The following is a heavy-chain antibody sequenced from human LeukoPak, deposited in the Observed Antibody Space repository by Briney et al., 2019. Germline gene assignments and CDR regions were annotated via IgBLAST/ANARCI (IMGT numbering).Heavy chain of an antibody. CDR3: ARGPYGNFDY. Sequence: ASVKLSCKASGGTFSSYPISWVRQAPGQGIEWMGIINPSGGSTSYAQKFQGRVTMTRDTSTSTVYMELSSLRSEDTAVYYCARGPYGNFDYWGQGTLVTVSS. V-gene: IGHV1-46*01. D-gene: IGHD1-1*01. CDR1: GGTFSSYP. CDR2: INPSGGST. J-gene: IGHJ4*02.